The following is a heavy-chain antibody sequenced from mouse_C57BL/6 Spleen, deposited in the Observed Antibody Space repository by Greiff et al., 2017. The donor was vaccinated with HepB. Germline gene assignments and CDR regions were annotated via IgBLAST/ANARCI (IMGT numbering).Heavy chain of an antibody. CDR2: ISSGSSTI. CDR3: ARRNYYGSSTGYFDV. CDR1: GFTFSDYG. D-gene: IGHD1-1*01. V-gene: IGHV5-17*01. Sequence: DVQLVESGGGLVKPGGSLKLSCAASGFTFSDYGMHWVRQAPEKGLEWVAYISSGSSTIYYADTVKGRFTISRDNAKNTLFLQMTSLRSEDTAMYYCARRNYYGSSTGYFDVWGTGTTVTVSS. J-gene: IGHJ1*03.